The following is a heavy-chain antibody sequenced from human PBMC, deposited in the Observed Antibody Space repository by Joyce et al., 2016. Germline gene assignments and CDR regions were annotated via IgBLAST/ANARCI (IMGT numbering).Heavy chain of an antibody. D-gene: IGHD5-12*01. V-gene: IGHV3-30*18. CDR1: GFTFSSFG. CDR3: AKGMELLPYYGMDV. CDR2: ILYNGSNK. Sequence: QVQLVESGGGVVQPGRSLRLSCAASGFTFSSFGMHWVRQGPGKGLEWVAIILYNGSNKKFGDSVKGRFTISRDNAKNMLYLEMNSLRVEDTAVYYCAKGMELLPYYGMDVWGQGTTVIVSS. J-gene: IGHJ6*02.